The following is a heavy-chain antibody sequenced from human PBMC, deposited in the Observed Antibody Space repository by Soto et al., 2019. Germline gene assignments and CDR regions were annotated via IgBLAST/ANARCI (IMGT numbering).Heavy chain of an antibody. CDR1: GFTFSSYG. V-gene: IGHV3-30*18. Sequence: PGGSLRLSCAASGFTFSSYGMHWVRQAPGKGLEWVAVISYDGSNKYYADSVKGRFTTSRDNSKNTLYLQMNSLRAEDTAVYYCAKLPMRAAAGTNDFDYWGQGTLVTVSS. CDR3: AKLPMRAAAGTNDFDY. D-gene: IGHD6-13*01. CDR2: ISYDGSNK. J-gene: IGHJ4*02.